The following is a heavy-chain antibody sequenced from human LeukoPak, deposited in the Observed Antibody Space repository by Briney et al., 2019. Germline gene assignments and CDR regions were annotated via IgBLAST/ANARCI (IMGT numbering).Heavy chain of an antibody. CDR3: ARDHSGYENWFDP. J-gene: IGHJ5*02. CDR2: INPNSGGT. V-gene: IGHV1-2*02. Sequence: ASVKVSCKASGYTFTGYYMHWVRQAPGQGLEWMGWINPNSGGTNYAQKFQGRVTMTRDTSISTAYMGLSRLRSDDTAVYYCARDHSGYENWFDPWGQGTLVTVSS. D-gene: IGHD5-12*01. CDR1: GYTFTGYY.